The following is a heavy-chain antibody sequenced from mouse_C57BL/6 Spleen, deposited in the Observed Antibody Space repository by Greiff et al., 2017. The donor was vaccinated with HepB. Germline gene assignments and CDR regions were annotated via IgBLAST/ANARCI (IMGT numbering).Heavy chain of an antibody. CDR1: GYTFTSYG. D-gene: IGHD1-1*01. J-gene: IGHJ4*01. V-gene: IGHV1-81*01. CDR2: IYPRSGNT. Sequence: VHLVESGAELARPGASVKLSCKASGYTFTSYGISWVKQRTGQGLEWIGEIYPRSGNTYYNEKFKGKATLTADKSSSTAYMELRSLTSEDSAVYFCARVDYYGSSYEAMDYWGQGTSVTVSS. CDR3: ARVDYYGSSYEAMDY.